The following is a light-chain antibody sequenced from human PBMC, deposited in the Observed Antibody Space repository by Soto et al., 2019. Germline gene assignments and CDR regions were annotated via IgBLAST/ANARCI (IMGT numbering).Light chain of an antibody. CDR1: QSVSTN. Sequence: EIVMTQSPATLSVSLGERATLSCRASQSVSTNLAWYQQKPGQAPRLVIYGASTRATGIPDRFSGSGSGTEFTLTISSLQSEDFAVYYCQQYSNWPPPITFGQGTRLEIK. V-gene: IGKV3-15*01. CDR3: QQYSNWPPPIT. CDR2: GAS. J-gene: IGKJ5*01.